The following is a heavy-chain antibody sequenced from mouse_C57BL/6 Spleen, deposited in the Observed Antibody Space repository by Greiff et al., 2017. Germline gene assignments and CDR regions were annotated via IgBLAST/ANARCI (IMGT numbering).Heavy chain of an antibody. CDR2: ISSGGDYI. J-gene: IGHJ1*03. CDR1: GFTFSSYA. CDR3: TRDPSTIIATDWYFDV. V-gene: IGHV5-9-1*02. D-gene: IGHD1-1*01. Sequence: EVQRVESGAGLVKPGGSLKLSCAASGFTFSSYAMSWVRQTPEKRLEWVAYISSGGDYIYYADTVKGRFTISRYNARNTLYLQMSSLKSEDTAMYYCTRDPSTIIATDWYFDVWGTGTTVTVAS.